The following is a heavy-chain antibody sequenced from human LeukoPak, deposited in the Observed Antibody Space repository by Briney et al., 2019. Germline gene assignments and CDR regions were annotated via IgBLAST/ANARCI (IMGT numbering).Heavy chain of an antibody. J-gene: IGHJ4*02. V-gene: IGHV3-23*01. CDR2: ISGSGGST. CDR3: AKTLGNCSGGSCFSRYYFDY. D-gene: IGHD2-15*01. Sequence: GGSLRLSCAASGFTFSSYAMSWVRQAPGRGLEWVSAISGSGGSTYYEDSVKGRFTISRDNSKNTLYLQMNSLTAEDTPVYYCAKTLGNCSGGSCFSRYYFDYWGQGTLVTVSS. CDR1: GFTFSSYA.